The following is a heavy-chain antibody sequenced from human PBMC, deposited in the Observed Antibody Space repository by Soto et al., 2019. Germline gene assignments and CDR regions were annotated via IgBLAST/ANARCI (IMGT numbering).Heavy chain of an antibody. CDR2: IYSGGST. CDR3: ARSMYSTSAQLYYGMDV. CDR1: GGSISSGGYY. V-gene: IGHV4-61*02. J-gene: IGHJ6*02. Sequence: SETLSLTCTVSGGSISSGGYYWSWIRQPAGKGLEWIGRIYSGGSTNYNLSLKSRVTISVDTSKNQLSLKLSSATAADTAVYYCARSMYSTSAQLYYGMDVWGQGTTVTVSS. D-gene: IGHD6-6*01.